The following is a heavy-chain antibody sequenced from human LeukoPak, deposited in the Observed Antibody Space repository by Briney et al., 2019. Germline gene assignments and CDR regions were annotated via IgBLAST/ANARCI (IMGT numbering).Heavy chain of an antibody. CDR2: IYYSGST. CDR3: ARSITGLVPDY. Sequence: SETLSLTCIASGGSISSGGYYWSWIRQHPGKGLEWIGYIYYSGSTYYNPSLKSRVTISVDTSKNQFSLNLSSVTAADTAVYYCARSITGLVPDYWGQGTLVTVSS. D-gene: IGHD1-14*01. V-gene: IGHV4-31*03. CDR1: GGSISSGGYY. J-gene: IGHJ4*02.